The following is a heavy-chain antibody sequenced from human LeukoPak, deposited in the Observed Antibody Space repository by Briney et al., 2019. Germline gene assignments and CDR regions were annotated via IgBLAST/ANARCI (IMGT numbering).Heavy chain of an antibody. CDR2: IYYSGST. CDR3: ARLGYYDSSGYPLPNWFDP. V-gene: IGHV4-59*01. J-gene: IGHJ5*02. D-gene: IGHD3-22*01. CDR1: GGSISSYY. Sequence: SETLSLTCTVSGGSISSYYWSWIRQPPGKGLEWIGYIYYSGSTNYNPSLKSRVTISVDTSKNQFSLKLSSVTAADTAVYYCARLGYYDSSGYPLPNWFDPWGQGTLVTVSS.